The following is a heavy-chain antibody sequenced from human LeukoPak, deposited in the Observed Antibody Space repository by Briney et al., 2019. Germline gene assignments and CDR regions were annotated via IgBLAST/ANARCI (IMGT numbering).Heavy chain of an antibody. V-gene: IGHV1-8*01. Sequence: GASVKVSCKASGYTFTSYDINWVRQATGQGLEWMGWMNPNSGNTGYAQKFQGRVTMTRNTSISTAYMELSSLRSEDTAVYYCARAPHQIIAARPPSENWFDPWGQGTLVTVSS. CDR2: MNPNSGNT. CDR3: ARAPHQIIAARPPSENWFDP. J-gene: IGHJ5*02. D-gene: IGHD6-6*01. CDR1: GYTFTSYD.